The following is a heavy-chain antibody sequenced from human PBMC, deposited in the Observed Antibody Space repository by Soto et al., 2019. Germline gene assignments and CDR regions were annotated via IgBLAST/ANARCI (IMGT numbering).Heavy chain of an antibody. J-gene: IGHJ6*02. D-gene: IGHD2-8*01. CDR3: PSLLMVYAYNPLYYSGMAV. Sequence: EVQLVESGGGLVKPGGSLRLSCAASGFTFSSYSMNWVRQAPGKGLEWVSYISSSSSYIYYADSVKGRFTISRDNAKNSLCLKINRMRAKNTAVYSCPSLLMVYAYNPLYYSGMAVWVRRPTVTVFS. CDR1: GFTFSSYS. CDR2: ISSSSSYI. V-gene: IGHV3-21*06.